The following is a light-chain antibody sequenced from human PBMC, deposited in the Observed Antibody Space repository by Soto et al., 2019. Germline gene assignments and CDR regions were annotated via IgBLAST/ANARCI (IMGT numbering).Light chain of an antibody. J-gene: IGKJ1*01. CDR3: QQYGNSRGT. V-gene: IGKV3-20*01. CDR2: NAS. CDR1: QSVSSSY. Sequence: EIVLTQSPGTLSLSPGERATLSCRASQSVSSSYLAWYQQKPGQAPRLLIYNASSRATGIPDRFSGSGSGTDFTLTISRLEPEDFAVYYCQQYGNSRGTFGQGTKVEI.